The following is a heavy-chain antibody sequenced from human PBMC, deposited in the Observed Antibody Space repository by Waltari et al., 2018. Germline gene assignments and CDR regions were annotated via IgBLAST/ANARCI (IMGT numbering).Heavy chain of an antibody. CDR1: VFTLSNYW. V-gene: IGHV3-7*03. CDR2: INKDGTET. CDR3: IRDYGSPY. J-gene: IGHJ4*02. D-gene: IGHD6-19*01. Sequence: EAQQVESGGDLVQPGGSLRLSCVVSVFTLSNYWMSWVRQAPGKGLEWVANINKDGTETYYVDSVRGRFTSSKDDAKNSVYLQMNSLKVEDTAVYYCIRDYGSPYWGQGTLVTVSS.